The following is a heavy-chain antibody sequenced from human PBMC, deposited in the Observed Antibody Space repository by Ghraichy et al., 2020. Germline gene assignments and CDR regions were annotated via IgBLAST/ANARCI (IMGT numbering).Heavy chain of an antibody. CDR2: ISGSGGST. Sequence: GGSLRLSCAASGFTFSSYAMSWVRQAPGKGLEWVSAISGSGGSTYYADSVKGRFTISRDNSKNTLYLQMNSLRAEDTAVYYCAKDGTRGAVTTDYFDYWGQGTLVTVSS. J-gene: IGHJ4*02. D-gene: IGHD4-17*01. CDR3: AKDGTRGAVTTDYFDY. CDR1: GFTFSSYA. V-gene: IGHV3-23*01.